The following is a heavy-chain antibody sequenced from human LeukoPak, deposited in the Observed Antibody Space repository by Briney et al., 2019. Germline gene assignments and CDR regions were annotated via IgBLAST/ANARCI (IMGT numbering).Heavy chain of an antibody. D-gene: IGHD4-23*01. CDR2: IGDNGYAT. J-gene: IGHJ1*01. Sequence: GGSLRLSCIASGFTFSSYAMYWVRQSPGKGLEWVSGIGDNGYATVYSDYVRGRFTISRDNSRNTVYLQLNSLRAEDTGLYFCAKMGDFGGNTRYFQHWGQGTLVTVSS. CDR1: GFTFSSYA. V-gene: IGHV3-23*01. CDR3: AKMGDFGGNTRYFQH.